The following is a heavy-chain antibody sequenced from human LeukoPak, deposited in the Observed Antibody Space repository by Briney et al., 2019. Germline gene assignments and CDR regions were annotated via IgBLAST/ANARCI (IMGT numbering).Heavy chain of an antibody. J-gene: IGHJ4*02. Sequence: PPETLSLTCTVSGGSISSYYWSWIRQPPGKGLEWIGYIYYSGSTNYNPSLKSRVTISVDTSKNQFSLKLSSVTAADTAVYYCARDRGSYPDYWGQGTLVTVSS. V-gene: IGHV4-59*01. CDR3: ARDRGSYPDY. D-gene: IGHD1-26*01. CDR2: IYYSGST. CDR1: GGSISSYY.